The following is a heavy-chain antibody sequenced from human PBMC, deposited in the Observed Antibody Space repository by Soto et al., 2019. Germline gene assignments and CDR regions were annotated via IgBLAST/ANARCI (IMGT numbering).Heavy chain of an antibody. J-gene: IGHJ4*02. Sequence: SQTLSLTYAISGDSVSTNSAAWNWIRQSPSRGLEWLGRTYYRSKWYNDYAVAVKSRITINPDTSKNQFSLQLSSVTPEDTAVFYCAHVRETMGIAGTTNYFAYWGRGTLVTVSS. CDR2: TYYRSKWYN. CDR1: GDSVSTNSAA. D-gene: IGHD1-7*01. CDR3: AHVRETMGIAGTTNYFAY. V-gene: IGHV6-1*01.